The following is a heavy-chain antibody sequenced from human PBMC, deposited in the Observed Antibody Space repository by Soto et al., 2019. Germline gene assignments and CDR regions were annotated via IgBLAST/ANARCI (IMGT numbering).Heavy chain of an antibody. J-gene: IGHJ5*02. D-gene: IGHD3-9*01. CDR3: ARMIKGGYDILTGQRGWFDP. Sequence: SQTLSLTCAISGASVASNSAAWNWIRQSPSSGLEWLGRTYYRSKWYNDYAVSVKSRITINPDTSKNQFALKLSSVTAADTAVYYRARMIKGGYDILTGQRGWFDPWGQGTLVTVSS. CDR1: GASVASNSAA. V-gene: IGHV6-1*01. CDR2: TYYRSKWYN.